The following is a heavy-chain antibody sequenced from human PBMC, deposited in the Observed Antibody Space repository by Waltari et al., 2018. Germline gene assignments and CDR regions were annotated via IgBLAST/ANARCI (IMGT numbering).Heavy chain of an antibody. Sequence: QVQLVQSGTEVQKPGASVKVSCETSGYTFIYYGISWVRQAPGQGLEWMGWVSGYNGNTNYAQNFQDRVTMTTDTSTATAYMELKSLRSDDTAVYYCARGGDFEWSAYYFDYWGQGTLVTVSS. CDR3: ARGGDFEWSAYYFDY. CDR1: GYTFIYYG. CDR2: VSGYNGNT. J-gene: IGHJ4*02. D-gene: IGHD3-9*01. V-gene: IGHV1-18*01.